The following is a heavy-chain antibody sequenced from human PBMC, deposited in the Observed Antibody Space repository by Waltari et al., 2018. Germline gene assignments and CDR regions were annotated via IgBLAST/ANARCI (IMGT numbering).Heavy chain of an antibody. CDR3: ARFPAVVYAKIDT. Sequence: LQLQESGPGLVKPSETLSLTCTVSGGPISRSSSYYWGWIRQPPGKGLEWIGSLYYNGTTYYNPSLRSRVTISVDTPKNQFSLKLNSVTAADTAVYFCARFPAVVYAKIDTWGQGTLVTVSS. V-gene: IGHV4-39*01. CDR1: GGPISRSSSYY. CDR2: LYYNGTT. D-gene: IGHD2-8*02. J-gene: IGHJ5*02.